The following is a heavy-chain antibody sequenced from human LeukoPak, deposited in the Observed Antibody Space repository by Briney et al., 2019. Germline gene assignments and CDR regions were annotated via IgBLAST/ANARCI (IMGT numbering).Heavy chain of an antibody. CDR3: ARGGIQVSGIDEFDY. Sequence: GGSLRLSCAASGFTFIDYDMHWVRQVIGNGLEWVSAIGIRGDTHYSGSVKGRFTISRENAETSLYLQMNSLRAEDTAVYYCARGGIQVSGIDEFDYWGQGTLVTVSS. D-gene: IGHD6-19*01. V-gene: IGHV3-13*01. CDR1: GFTFIDYD. CDR2: IGIRGDT. J-gene: IGHJ4*02.